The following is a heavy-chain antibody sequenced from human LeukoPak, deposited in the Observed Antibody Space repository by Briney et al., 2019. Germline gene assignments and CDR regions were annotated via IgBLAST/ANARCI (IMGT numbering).Heavy chain of an antibody. CDR1: GYTFTEHY. J-gene: IGHJ4*02. CDR3: ARDPPSDPSVSFDY. CDR2: IHSNSGGT. Sequence: ASVKVSCKASGYTFTEHYMHWVRQAPGQGLEWMGEIHSNSGGTRYAQRFQGRVTMTRDTSISTVYMELSSLTSDDSAVYYCARDPPSDPSVSFDYWGQGFLVTVSS. V-gene: IGHV1-2*02. D-gene: IGHD5-24*01.